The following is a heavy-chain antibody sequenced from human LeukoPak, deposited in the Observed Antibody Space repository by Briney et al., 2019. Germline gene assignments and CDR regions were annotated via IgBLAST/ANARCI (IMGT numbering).Heavy chain of an antibody. D-gene: IGHD3-10*01. V-gene: IGHV3-30-3*01. CDR2: ISYDGSNE. CDR1: GLTFSRYA. J-gene: IGHJ3*02. CDR3: ARTSLRYFGSGSYSLDVFDI. Sequence: GGSLRLSCAASGLTFSRYAMHWGRQAPGKGLEWVAVISYDGSNEYYADSVKGRFTISRDSSENTLYLQMNSLRVEDTAVYFCARTSLRYFGSGSYSLDVFDIWGQGTMVTVTS.